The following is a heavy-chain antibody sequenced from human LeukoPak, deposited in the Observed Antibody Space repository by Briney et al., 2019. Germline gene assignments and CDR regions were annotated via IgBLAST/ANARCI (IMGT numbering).Heavy chain of an antibody. J-gene: IGHJ4*02. CDR2: VSGVGGST. Sequence: PGGSLRLSCAASGFIFRNYAMTWVRQAPGKGLEWVSAVSGVGGSTYYADSVKGRFTISRDNSKSTLYLQMNSLSAEDTAVYYCARVDYGSGSYDYWGQGTLVTVSS. V-gene: IGHV3-23*01. CDR3: ARVDYGSGSYDY. CDR1: GFIFRNYA. D-gene: IGHD3-10*01.